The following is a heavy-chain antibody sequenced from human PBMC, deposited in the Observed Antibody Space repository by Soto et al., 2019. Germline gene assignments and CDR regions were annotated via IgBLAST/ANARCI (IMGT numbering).Heavy chain of an antibody. CDR3: VKDRWVDY. CDR2: ISINGGST. J-gene: IGHJ4*02. Sequence: GGSLRLSCSVFGLTFSNYAMPWVGQAPGKGLEYVSSISINGGSTYYADSVKGRFTISSDNSKSTLYLQMSSLRPEDTAVYYCVKDRWVDYWGQGALVTVSS. V-gene: IGHV3-64D*06. CDR1: GLTFSNYA. D-gene: IGHD1-26*01.